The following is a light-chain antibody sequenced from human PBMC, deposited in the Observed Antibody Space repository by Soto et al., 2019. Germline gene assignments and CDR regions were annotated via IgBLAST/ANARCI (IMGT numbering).Light chain of an antibody. CDR3: QQYNSYPWT. Sequence: DIQMTQSPSTLSASVGDRVTITCRASQSISNGWAWLQQKPGKAPNLLIYKASSLESGVPSRFSGSGSGTEFTLTISSLQPDDFATYYCQQYNSYPWTFGQGTKVEIK. J-gene: IGKJ1*01. CDR1: QSISNG. V-gene: IGKV1-5*03. CDR2: KAS.